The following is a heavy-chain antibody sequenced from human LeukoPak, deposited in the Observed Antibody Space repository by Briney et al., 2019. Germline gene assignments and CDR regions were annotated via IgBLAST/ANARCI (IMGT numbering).Heavy chain of an antibody. CDR3: ARAVWFGELLGLLDY. J-gene: IGHJ4*02. CDR2: INPNSGGT. Sequence: ASVKVSCKASGYTFTGYYMLWVRQAPGQGLEWMGWINPNSGGTNYAQKFQGRVTMTRDTSISTAYMELSRLRSDDTAVYYCARAVWFGELLGLLDYWGQGTLVTVSS. V-gene: IGHV1-2*02. D-gene: IGHD3-10*01. CDR1: GYTFTGYY.